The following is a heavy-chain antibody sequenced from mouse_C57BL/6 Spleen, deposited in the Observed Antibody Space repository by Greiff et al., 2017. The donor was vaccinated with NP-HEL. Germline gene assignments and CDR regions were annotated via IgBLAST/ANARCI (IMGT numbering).Heavy chain of an antibody. V-gene: IGHV1-7*01. CDR3: AYGNYVDY. D-gene: IGHD2-1*01. Sequence: QVQLKQSGAELAKPGASVKLSCKASGYTFTSYWMHWVKQRPGQGLEWIGYINPSSGYTKYNQKFKDKATLTADKSSSTAYMQLKSLTSEDSAVYYCAYGNYVDYWGQGTTLTVSS. J-gene: IGHJ2*01. CDR1: GYTFTSYW. CDR2: INPSSGYT.